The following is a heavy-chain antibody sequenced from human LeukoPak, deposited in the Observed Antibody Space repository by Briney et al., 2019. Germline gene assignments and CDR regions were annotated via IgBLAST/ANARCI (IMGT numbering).Heavy chain of an antibody. D-gene: IGHD3-10*01. CDR3: AKELHGSGNYAFDY. J-gene: IGHJ4*02. CDR1: GFTFITYW. CDR2: INSDGSTT. V-gene: IGHV3-74*01. Sequence: GGSLRLSCAASGFTFITYWMHWVRQAPGKGLVWVSSINSDGSTTTYADSVKGRFTISRDNAKNMVYLQMNSLRAEDTAVYFCAKELHGSGNYAFDYWGQGTLVTVSS.